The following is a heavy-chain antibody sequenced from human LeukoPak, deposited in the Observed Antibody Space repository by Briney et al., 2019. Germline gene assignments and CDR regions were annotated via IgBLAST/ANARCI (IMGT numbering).Heavy chain of an antibody. D-gene: IGHD3-22*01. J-gene: IGHJ4*02. CDR2: MYHSGST. CDR3: ARHRLFDSSGYYYDFDY. CDR1: GYSINSGYF. V-gene: IGHV4-38-2*01. Sequence: SENLSLTCAVSGYSINSGYFWGWIRQPPGKGLEYIGSMYHSGSTYHNPSLKSRVTISVDTSKNQFSLKLTSVTAADTAVYYCARHRLFDSSGYYYDFDYWGQGTLVTVSS.